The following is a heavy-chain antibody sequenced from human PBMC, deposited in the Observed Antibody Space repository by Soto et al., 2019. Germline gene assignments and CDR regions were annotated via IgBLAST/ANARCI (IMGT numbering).Heavy chain of an antibody. J-gene: IGHJ6*02. CDR2: IYYSGST. D-gene: IGHD2-2*01. CDR1: GGSISSYY. V-gene: IGHV4-59*08. Sequence: PSETLSLTCTVSGGSISSYYWSWIRQPPGKGLEWIGYIYYSGSTNYNPSLKSRVTISVDTSKNQFSLKLSSVTAADTAVYYCARQVVVPAAIPSYYYHYVMDVWGQGTTVIVSS. CDR3: ARQVVVPAAIPSYYYHYVMDV.